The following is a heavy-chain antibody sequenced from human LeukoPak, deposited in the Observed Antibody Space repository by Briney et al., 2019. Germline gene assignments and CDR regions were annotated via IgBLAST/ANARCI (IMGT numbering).Heavy chain of an antibody. D-gene: IGHD2-2*01. Sequence: GGSLRLSCAASGFTFNNYAMNWVRRAPGKGLEWVSGLSGSGGNPYYADSVKGRFTISRDNSKNTLYLQMNSLRAEDTAIYYCAKVACTSTTCSSFFPFDVFDIWGQGTMVTVSS. J-gene: IGHJ3*02. CDR1: GFTFNNYA. V-gene: IGHV3-23*01. CDR3: AKVACTSTTCSSFFPFDVFDI. CDR2: LSGSGGNP.